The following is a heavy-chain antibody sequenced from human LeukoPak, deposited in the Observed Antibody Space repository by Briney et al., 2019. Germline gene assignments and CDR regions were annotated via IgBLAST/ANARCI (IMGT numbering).Heavy chain of an antibody. J-gene: IGHJ6*03. Sequence: GATVKVSCKASGYTFTSYDINWVRQATGQGLEWMGWMNPNSGNTGYAQKFQGRVTMTRNTSISTAYMELSSPRSEDTAVYYCAREHYGSGSSHYYYYMDVWGKGTTVTISS. D-gene: IGHD3-10*01. CDR3: AREHYGSGSSHYYYYMDV. V-gene: IGHV1-8*01. CDR2: MNPNSGNT. CDR1: GYTFTSYD.